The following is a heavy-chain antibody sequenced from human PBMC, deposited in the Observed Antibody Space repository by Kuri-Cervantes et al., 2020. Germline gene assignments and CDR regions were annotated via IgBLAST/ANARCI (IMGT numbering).Heavy chain of an antibody. CDR2: IGTDGTSS. CDR1: GFTLSSYW. J-gene: IGHJ6*02. D-gene: IGHD6-13*01. V-gene: IGHV3-74*01. CDR3: AKDLRRTDGYSSSWYGMDV. Sequence: GESLKTPCAASGFTLSSYWMHLVRQAPGKGLVWVSRIGTDGTSSSYADSVKGRFAISRDNAKNILYLQLNSLRAEDTAVYYCAKDLRRTDGYSSSWYGMDVWGQGTTVTVSS.